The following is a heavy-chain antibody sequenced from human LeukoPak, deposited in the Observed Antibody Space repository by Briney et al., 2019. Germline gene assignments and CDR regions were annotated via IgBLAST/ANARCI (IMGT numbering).Heavy chain of an antibody. Sequence: ASVKVSCKASGYTFTSYGISWVRQAPGQGLEWMGWISAYNGNTNYAQKLQGRVTMTTDTSTSTAYMELRSLRPDDTAVYYCARDGYSYGTRTGFDPWGQGTLVTVSS. CDR2: ISAYNGNT. J-gene: IGHJ5*02. CDR1: GYTFTSYG. V-gene: IGHV1-18*01. CDR3: ARDGYSYGTRTGFDP. D-gene: IGHD5-18*01.